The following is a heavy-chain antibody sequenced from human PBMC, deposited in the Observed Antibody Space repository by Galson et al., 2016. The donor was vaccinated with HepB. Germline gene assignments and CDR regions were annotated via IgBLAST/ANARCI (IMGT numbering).Heavy chain of an antibody. Sequence: SLRLSCAASGFTFSTYWMHWVRQPPGKGVVWVSRIDPDGGNTEYADSVKGRFTISRDNAKNTLYLQMNSLRAEATAVYYCARYWYSSPGSWGQGTLVTVSS. D-gene: IGHD6-13*01. CDR1: GFTFSTYW. CDR3: ARYWYSSPGS. CDR2: IDPDGGNT. J-gene: IGHJ5*02. V-gene: IGHV3-74*01.